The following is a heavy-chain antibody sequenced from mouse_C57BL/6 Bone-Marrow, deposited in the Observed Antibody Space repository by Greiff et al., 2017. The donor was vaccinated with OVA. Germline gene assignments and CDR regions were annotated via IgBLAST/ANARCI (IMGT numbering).Heavy chain of an antibody. D-gene: IGHD1-1*01. CDR1: GYTFTSYW. CDR2: IYPGNSDT. Sequence: VQLQQSGTVLARPGASVKMSCKTSGYTFTSYWMHWVKQRPGQGLEWIGAIYPGNSDTSYNQKFKGKAKLTAVTSASTAYMELSSLTNEDSAVYYCTRLDYYGSRSWFAYWGQGTLVTVSA. V-gene: IGHV1-5*01. CDR3: TRLDYYGSRSWFAY. J-gene: IGHJ3*01.